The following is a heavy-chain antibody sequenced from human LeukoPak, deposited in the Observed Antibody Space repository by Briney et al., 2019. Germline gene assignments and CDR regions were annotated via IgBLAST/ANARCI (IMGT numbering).Heavy chain of an antibody. CDR1: GYTFTSYY. J-gene: IGHJ4*02. CDR3: ARVNYDSSGHLLRPGPYFDY. Sequence: ASVKVPCKASGYTFTSYYMHWVRQAPGQGLEWMGIINPSGGSTSYAQKFQGRVTMTRDTSTSTVYMELSSLRSEDTAVYYCARVNYDSSGHLLRPGPYFDYWGQGTLVAVSS. V-gene: IGHV1-46*01. D-gene: IGHD3-22*01. CDR2: INPSGGST.